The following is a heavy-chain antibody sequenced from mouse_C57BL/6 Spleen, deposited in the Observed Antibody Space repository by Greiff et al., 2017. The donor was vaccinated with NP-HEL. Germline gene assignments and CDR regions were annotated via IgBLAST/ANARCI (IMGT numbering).Heavy chain of an antibody. V-gene: IGHV5-17*01. D-gene: IGHD1-1*01. CDR2: ISSGSSTI. CDR1: GFTFSDYG. CDR3: AREGTVAFDY. J-gene: IGHJ2*01. Sequence: EVHLVESGGGLVKPGGSLKLSCAASGFTFSDYGMHWVRQAPEKGLEWVAYISSGSSTIYYADTVKGRFTISRDNAKNTLFLQMTSLRSEDTAMYYCAREGTVAFDYWGQGTTLTVSS.